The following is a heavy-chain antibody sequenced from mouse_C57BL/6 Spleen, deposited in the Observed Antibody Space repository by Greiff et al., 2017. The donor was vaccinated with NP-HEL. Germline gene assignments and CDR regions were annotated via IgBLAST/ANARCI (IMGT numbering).Heavy chain of an antibody. J-gene: IGHJ3*01. CDR2: INPNNGGT. D-gene: IGHD3-2*02. CDR3: ARGQLRLPFAY. CDR1: GYTFTDYN. V-gene: IGHV1-18*01. Sequence: EVQLQQSGPELVKPGASVKIPCKASGYTFTDYNMDWVKQSHGKSLEWIGDINPNNGGTIYNQKFKGKATLTVDKSSSTAYMELRSLTSEDTAVYYCARGQLRLPFAYWGQGTLVTVSA.